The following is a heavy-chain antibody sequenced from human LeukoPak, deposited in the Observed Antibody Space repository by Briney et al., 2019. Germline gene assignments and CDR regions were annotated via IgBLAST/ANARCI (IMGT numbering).Heavy chain of an antibody. J-gene: IGHJ5*02. V-gene: IGHV1-69*13. D-gene: IGHD3-3*01. CDR1: GGTFRNYA. CDR3: ARDPIRYYDFWSGYYPNWFDP. Sequence: SVKVSCKASGGTFRNYAISWVRQAPGQGLEWMGGIIPIFGTANYAQKFQGRVTITADESTSTAYMELSSLRSEDTAVYYCARDPIRYYDFWSGYYPNWFDPWGQGTLVTVSS. CDR2: IIPIFGTA.